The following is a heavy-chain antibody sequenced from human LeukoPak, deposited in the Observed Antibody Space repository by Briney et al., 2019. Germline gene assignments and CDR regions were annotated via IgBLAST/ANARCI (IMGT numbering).Heavy chain of an antibody. D-gene: IGHD1-26*01. CDR1: GSTFSTYL. CDR2: IKQDGSEK. CDR3: ARVRPRYSGSQRDAFDI. J-gene: IGHJ3*02. Sequence: GGSLRLSCAASGSTFSTYLMSWVRQAPGKGLEWVANIKQDGSEKYYVDSVKGRFTISRDNAKNSLYLQMNSLRAEDTAVYYCARVRPRYSGSQRDAFDIWGQGTRVTVSS. V-gene: IGHV3-7*01.